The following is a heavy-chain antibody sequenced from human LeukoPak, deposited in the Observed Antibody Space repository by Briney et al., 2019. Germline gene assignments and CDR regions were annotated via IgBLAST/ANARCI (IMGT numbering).Heavy chain of an antibody. CDR2: ISSVGNYI. V-gene: IGHV3-21*01. CDR1: GFTFSSYT. D-gene: IGHD6-19*01. CDR3: SRNRANYSSDQY. Sequence: GGSLRLSCAASGFTFSSYTMNWVRQAPGKGLEWVSTISSVGNYIYYADSMKGRLTISRDNAKSSLYLQMNSLRAEDTAVYYCSRNRANYSSDQYWGQGTLVTVSS. J-gene: IGHJ4*02.